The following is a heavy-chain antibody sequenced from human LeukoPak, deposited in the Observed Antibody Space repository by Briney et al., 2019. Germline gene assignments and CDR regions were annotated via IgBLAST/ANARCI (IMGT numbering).Heavy chain of an antibody. CDR1: GFTFSSYW. Sequence: PGGSLRLSCAPSGFTFSSYWISWVRQAPGKGPECVANIKQDGSEKYYVDSVKGRFTISRDNAKNSLYLQMNSLRAEDTAVYYCARVRGGPIDYWGQGTLVTVSS. CDR3: ARVRGGPIDY. V-gene: IGHV3-7*01. CDR2: IKQDGSEK. D-gene: IGHD5-12*01. J-gene: IGHJ4*02.